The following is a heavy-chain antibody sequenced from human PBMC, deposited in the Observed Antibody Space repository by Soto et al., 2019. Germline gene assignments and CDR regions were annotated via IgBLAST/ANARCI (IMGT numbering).Heavy chain of an antibody. J-gene: IGHJ5*02. CDR2: IYYSGST. D-gene: IGHD2-2*01. Sequence: SETLSLTCTVSGDSISSGGYYWSWIRQHPGKGLEWIGYIYYSGSTYYNPSLKSRVTISVDTSKNQFSLKLSSVTAADTAVYYCAIDLFVDLYCSNTSCYAPGWFYPSAQGTLVTVSS. CDR3: AIDLFVDLYCSNTSCYAPGWFYP. CDR1: GDSISSGGYY. V-gene: IGHV4-31*03.